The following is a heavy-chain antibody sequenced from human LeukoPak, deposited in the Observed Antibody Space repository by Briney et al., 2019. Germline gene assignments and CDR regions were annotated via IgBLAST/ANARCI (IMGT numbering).Heavy chain of an antibody. CDR1: GFTFSSYA. CDR2: ISGSGGST. CDR3: AKDPASDGAYVGYFDY. D-gene: IGHD4-17*01. Sequence: GGSLRLSCAASGFTFSSYAVSWVRQAPGKGLEWVSAISGSGGSTYYADSVKGRFTISRDNSKNTLYLQMNSLRTEDTAVYSCAKDPASDGAYVGYFDYWGQGTMVTVSS. J-gene: IGHJ4*02. V-gene: IGHV3-23*01.